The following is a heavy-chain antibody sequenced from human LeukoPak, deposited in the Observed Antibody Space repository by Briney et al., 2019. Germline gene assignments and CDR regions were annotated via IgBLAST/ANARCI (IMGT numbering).Heavy chain of an antibody. J-gene: IGHJ4*02. CDR2: IIPIFGTA. D-gene: IGHD4-17*01. Sequence: SVKVSCKASGGTFSSYAISWVRQAPGQGLEWMGRIIPIFGTANYAQKFQGRVTITTDESTSTAYMELSSLRSEDTAVYYCARAVFFDCGDYYFDYWGQGTLVTVSS. V-gene: IGHV1-69*05. CDR1: GGTFSSYA. CDR3: ARAVFFDCGDYYFDY.